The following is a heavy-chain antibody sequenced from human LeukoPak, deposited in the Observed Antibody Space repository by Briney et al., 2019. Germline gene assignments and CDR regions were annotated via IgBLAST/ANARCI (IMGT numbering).Heavy chain of an antibody. CDR1: GFTFSSYW. J-gene: IGHJ4*02. CDR2: IKQDGSEK. V-gene: IGHV3-7*03. Sequence: GGSLRLSCAASGFTFSSYWMSWVRQAPGKGLEWVANIKQDGSEKYYVDSVKGRFTISRDNAKNTLYLQMNSLRAEDTAVYYCAKDRGYSSPRGDFDYWGQGPLVTVSS. D-gene: IGHD5-18*01. CDR3: AKDRGYSSPRGDFDY.